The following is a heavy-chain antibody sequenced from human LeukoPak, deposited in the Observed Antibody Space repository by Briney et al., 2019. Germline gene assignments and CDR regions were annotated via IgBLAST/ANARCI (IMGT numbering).Heavy chain of an antibody. V-gene: IGHV1-69*05. CDR3: ARGTAVAGTGFDY. CDR2: IIPIFDTA. J-gene: IGHJ4*02. D-gene: IGHD6-19*01. Sequence: GASVKVSCKASGGTFSSYAISWVRQAPGQGLQWMGGIIPIFDTANYAQTFKGRVTITTDESKSTAYMELSSLRSEDTAVYYCARGTAVAGTGFDYWGQGTLVTVSS. CDR1: GGTFSSYA.